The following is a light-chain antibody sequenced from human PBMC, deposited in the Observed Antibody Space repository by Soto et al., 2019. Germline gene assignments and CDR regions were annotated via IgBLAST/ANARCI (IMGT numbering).Light chain of an antibody. V-gene: IGLV2-8*01. CDR3: GSYAGSNNLGV. CDR2: EVS. J-gene: IGLJ2*01. CDR1: SSDVGGYKY. Sequence: QSALTQPPSASGSPGQSVTISCTGTSSDVGGYKYVSWYQQHPGKAPKLMIYEVSKRPSGVPDRFSGSKSGNTASLTVSGLQSEDEAEYYCGSYAGSNNLGVFGGGTQLTVL.